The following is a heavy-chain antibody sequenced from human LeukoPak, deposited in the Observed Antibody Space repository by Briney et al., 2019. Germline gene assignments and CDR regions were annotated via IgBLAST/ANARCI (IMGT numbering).Heavy chain of an antibody. CDR1: GDSISRYF. J-gene: IGHJ4*02. CDR3: ATSGGFNSPRHY. Sequence: SETLSLTCSVSGDSISRYFWAWIRQPPGKGLEWIGYVCYNGATNYNPSLRNRVAISIDTSKNQFSLKLNSATAADTAVYYCATSGGFNSPRHYWGQGTLVTVSS. CDR2: VCYNGAT. D-gene: IGHD3-16*01. V-gene: IGHV4-59*01.